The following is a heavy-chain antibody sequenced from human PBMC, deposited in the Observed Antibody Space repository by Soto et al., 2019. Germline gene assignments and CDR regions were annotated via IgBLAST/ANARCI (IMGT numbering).Heavy chain of an antibody. CDR2: IIPTLGTP. V-gene: IGHV1-69*01. J-gene: IGHJ4*02. CDR3: ARVGLGAYDY. CDR1: GGIFSNFA. Sequence: QVQLVQSGAEVKKPGSSVKVSCKASGGIFSNFAFSWMRQAPGQGLEWMGGIIPTLGTPHYAQKFLGRVTITADESTRTVYMEMSSLTVEDTAVYYCARVGLGAYDYWGQGTLVIVSS. D-gene: IGHD6-19*01.